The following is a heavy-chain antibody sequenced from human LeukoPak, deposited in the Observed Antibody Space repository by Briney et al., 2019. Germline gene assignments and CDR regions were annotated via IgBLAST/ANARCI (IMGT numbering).Heavy chain of an antibody. CDR2: INHSGST. V-gene: IGHV4-34*01. CDR1: GGSFSGYY. J-gene: IGHJ4*02. D-gene: IGHD3-10*01. Sequence: SETLSLTCAVYGGSFSGYYWSWIRQPPGKGLEWIGEINHSGSTNYNPSLKSRVTISVNTSKNQFSLKLSSVTAADTAVYYCARVGRGGITMVRGVIGRLDYFDYWGQGTLVTVSS. CDR3: ARVGRGGITMVRGVIGRLDYFDY.